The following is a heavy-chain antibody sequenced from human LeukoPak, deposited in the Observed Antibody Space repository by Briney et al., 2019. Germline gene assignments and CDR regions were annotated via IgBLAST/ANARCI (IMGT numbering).Heavy chain of an antibody. D-gene: IGHD6-19*01. Sequence: GASVKVSCKASGYTFTDYALHWVRQAPGQSLEWMGWITTGRGETRYSQEFQRRITFTRDTSASTVYMDLSDLRSEDTAVYYCARGGKQWRGGNYFDSWGQEPWSPSPQ. CDR3: ARGGKQWRGGNYFDS. CDR1: GYTFTDYA. J-gene: IGHJ4*01. V-gene: IGHV1-3*03. CDR2: ITTGRGET.